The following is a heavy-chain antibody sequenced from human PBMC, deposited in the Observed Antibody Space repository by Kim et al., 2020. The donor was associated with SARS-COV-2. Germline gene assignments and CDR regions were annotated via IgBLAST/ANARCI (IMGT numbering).Heavy chain of an antibody. CDR3: ARPLAYCGGDCYSGWRQKYYSYGMDV. D-gene: IGHD2-21*02. CDR2: INPSGGST. CDR1: GYTFTSYY. V-gene: IGHV1-46*01. Sequence: ASVKVSCKASGYTFTSYYMHWVRQAPGQGLEWMGIINPSGGSTSYAQKFQGRVTMTRDTSTSTVYMELSSLRSEDTAVYYCARPLAYCGGDCYSGWRQKYYSYGMDVWGQGTTVTVSS. J-gene: IGHJ6*02.